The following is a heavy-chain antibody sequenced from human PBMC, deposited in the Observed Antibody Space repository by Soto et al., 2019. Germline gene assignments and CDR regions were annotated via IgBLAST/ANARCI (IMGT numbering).Heavy chain of an antibody. V-gene: IGHV3-74*01. CDR2: INSDGSST. J-gene: IGHJ6*03. CDR1: GFTFSSYW. D-gene: IGHD2-15*01. CDR3: ARAAGYCSGGSCYKPDYYYYYMDV. Sequence: GGSLRLSCAASGFTFSSYWMHWVRQAPGKGLVWVSRINSDGSSTSYADSVKGRFTISRDNAKNTLYLQMNSLRAEDTAVYYCARAAGYCSGGSCYKPDYYYYYMDVWGKGTTVTVSS.